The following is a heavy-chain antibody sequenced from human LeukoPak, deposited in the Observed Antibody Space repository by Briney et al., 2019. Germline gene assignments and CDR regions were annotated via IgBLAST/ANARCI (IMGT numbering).Heavy chain of an antibody. CDR3: ARDPVLGYCSSTSCYEHPFI. D-gene: IGHD2-2*01. CDR2: ISSSSSYI. J-gene: IGHJ3*02. CDR1: GFTFSSYS. V-gene: IGHV3-21*01. Sequence: PGGSLRLSCAASGFTFSSYSMNWVRQAPGKGLEWVSSISSSSSYIYYADSVKGRFTISRDNAKNSLYLQMNSLRAEDTAVYYCARDPVLGYCSSTSCYEHPFIWGQGTMVTVSS.